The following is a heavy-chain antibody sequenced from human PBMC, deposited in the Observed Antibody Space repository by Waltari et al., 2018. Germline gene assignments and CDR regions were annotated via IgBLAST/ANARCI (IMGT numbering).Heavy chain of an antibody. J-gene: IGHJ3*02. V-gene: IGHV4-31*03. Sequence: QVQLQESGPGLVKPSPTLSLTCTVSGGSIRSGGYYWSWFRQHPGKGLEWIGYIYYSGSTYYNPSLKSRVTISVDTSKNQFSLKLSSVTAADTAVYYCARVIAAAFDAFDIWGQGTMVTVSS. D-gene: IGHD6-13*01. CDR3: ARVIAAAFDAFDI. CDR2: IYYSGST. CDR1: GGSIRSGGYY.